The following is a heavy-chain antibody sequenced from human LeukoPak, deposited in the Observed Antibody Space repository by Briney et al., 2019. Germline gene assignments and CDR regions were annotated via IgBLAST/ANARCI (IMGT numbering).Heavy chain of an antibody. J-gene: IGHJ4*02. CDR1: GFTFSSYA. D-gene: IGHD2-2*02. Sequence: GGSLRLSCAVSGFTFSSYAMSWVRQAPGKGLEWVSAVSVTGGSTYYGDSVKGRFTISRDNSKNTLYLQMNSLRAEDTAVYYCARVGYLGYCSSTSCYTFDYWGQGTLVTVSS. CDR3: ARVGYLGYCSSTSCYTFDY. CDR2: VSVTGGST. V-gene: IGHV3-23*01.